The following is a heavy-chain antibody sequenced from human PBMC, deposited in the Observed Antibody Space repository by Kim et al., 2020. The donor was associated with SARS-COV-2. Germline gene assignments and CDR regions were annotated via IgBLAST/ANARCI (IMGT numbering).Heavy chain of an antibody. V-gene: IGHV5-51*01. CDR3: ASISSGWYGYFQH. D-gene: IGHD6-19*01. J-gene: IGHJ1*01. Sequence: SPSFQGQVTISADKSISTAYLQWSSLKASDTAMYYCASISSGWYGYFQHWGQGTLVTVSS.